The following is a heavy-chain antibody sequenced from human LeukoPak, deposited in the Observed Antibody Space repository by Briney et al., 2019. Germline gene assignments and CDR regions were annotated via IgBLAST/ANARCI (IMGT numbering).Heavy chain of an antibody. CDR3: AKDSGYYYGSGSGGGAFDI. V-gene: IGHV3-23*01. Sequence: PGGSLRLSCAASGFTLSSYAMSWGRQAPGKGLEWVSAISGSGGSTYYADSVKGRFTISRDNSKNTLYLQMNSLRAEDTAVYYCAKDSGYYYGSGSGGGAFDIWGQGTMVTVSS. CDR1: GFTLSSYA. J-gene: IGHJ3*02. D-gene: IGHD3-10*01. CDR2: ISGSGGST.